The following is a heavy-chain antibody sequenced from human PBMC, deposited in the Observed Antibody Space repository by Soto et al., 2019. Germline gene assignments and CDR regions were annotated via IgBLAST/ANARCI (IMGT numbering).Heavy chain of an antibody. CDR3: TTGGYCISTSCYVRAFDI. D-gene: IGHD2-2*01. Sequence: SVSNAWMNWVRQAPGKGLEWVGRIKSKTDGGTTDYAAPVKGRFTISRDDSKNTLYLQMNSLKTEDTAVYYCTTGGYCISTSCYVRAFDIWGQGTMVTVSS. CDR2: IKSKTDGGTT. J-gene: IGHJ3*02. CDR1: SVSNAW. V-gene: IGHV3-15*07.